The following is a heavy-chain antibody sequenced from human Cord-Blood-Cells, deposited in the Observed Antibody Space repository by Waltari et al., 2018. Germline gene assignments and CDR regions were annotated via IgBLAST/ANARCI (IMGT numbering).Heavy chain of an antibody. CDR2: IIPIFGTA. V-gene: IGHV1-69*01. D-gene: IGHD2-2*01. Sequence: QVQLVQSGAEVKKRGSSVKVSCKASGGTFSSYAISWGRQEHGQGLEWMGGIIPIFGTANYAQKFQGRVTITADESASTAYMELSSLRSEDTAVYYCARGYCSSTSCYAFDIWGQVTMVTVSS. J-gene: IGHJ3*02. CDR1: GGTFSSYA. CDR3: ARGYCSSTSCYAFDI.